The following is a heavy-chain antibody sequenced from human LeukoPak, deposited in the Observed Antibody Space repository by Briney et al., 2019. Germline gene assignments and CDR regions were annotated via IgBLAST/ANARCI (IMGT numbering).Heavy chain of an antibody. CDR3: AKEDGYGAKNY. J-gene: IGHJ4*02. V-gene: IGHV3-23*01. Sequence: GGSLRLSCAASGFTFSSYAMSWVRQAPGKGLEWVSAISSSGGRTYYADSVKGRFTISRDNSKNTLYLQMYSLRAEDTAVYYCAKEDGYGAKNYWGQGTLVTVSS. CDR2: ISSSGGRT. D-gene: IGHD4-17*01. CDR1: GFTFSSYA.